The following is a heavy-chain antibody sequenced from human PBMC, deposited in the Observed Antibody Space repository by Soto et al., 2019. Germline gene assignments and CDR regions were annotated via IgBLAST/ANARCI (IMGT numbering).Heavy chain of an antibody. J-gene: IGHJ6*03. D-gene: IGHD3-3*01. CDR1: GFTFSSYG. CDR3: AKDRAYYDFWSGNIMAYYYYYYMDV. CDR2: ISYDGSNK. V-gene: IGHV3-30*18. Sequence: GGSLRLSCAASGFTFSSYGMHWVRQAPGKGLEWVAVISYDGSNKYYADSVKGRFTISRDNSKNTLYLQMNSLRAEDTAVYYCAKDRAYYDFWSGNIMAYYYYYYMDVWGKGTTVTVSS.